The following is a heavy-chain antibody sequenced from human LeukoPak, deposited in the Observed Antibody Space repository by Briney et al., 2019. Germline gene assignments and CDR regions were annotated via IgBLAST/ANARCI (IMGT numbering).Heavy chain of an antibody. CDR2: ISLNGGAT. CDR1: GFTFEEYG. J-gene: IGHJ3*02. D-gene: IGHD3-10*01. CDR3: AKGAVRGRTAYRAFDI. Sequence: TGGSLRLSCVASGFTFEEYGMSWVRQAPGKGLEWVSGISLNGGATGYADSVKGRFTISRDNAKNSLYLQMNSLRAEDTALYYCAKGAVRGRTAYRAFDIWGQGTMVTVSS. V-gene: IGHV3-20*04.